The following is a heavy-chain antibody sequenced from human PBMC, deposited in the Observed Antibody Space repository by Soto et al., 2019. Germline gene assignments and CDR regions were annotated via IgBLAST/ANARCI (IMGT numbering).Heavy chain of an antibody. CDR2: ISSRSDI. D-gene: IGHD2-2*02. Sequence: GGSLRLSXVGSGFTFSNFSINWVRQAPGKGLEWVSSISSRSDIYYADSLKGRFTISRDNAKNSVSLQMNSLRAEDTAVYYCAREYTSWPLAYGLDVWGQGTTVTVSS. J-gene: IGHJ6*02. V-gene: IGHV3-21*01. CDR3: AREYTSWPLAYGLDV. CDR1: GFTFSNFS.